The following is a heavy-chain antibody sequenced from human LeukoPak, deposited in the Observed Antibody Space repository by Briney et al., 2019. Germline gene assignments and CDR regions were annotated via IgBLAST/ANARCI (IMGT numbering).Heavy chain of an antibody. V-gene: IGHV3-21*01. CDR1: GFTFSSYS. J-gene: IGHJ6*02. Sequence: GGSLRLSCAASGFTFSSYSMNWVRQAPGKGLEWVSSISSSSCYIYYADSVKGRFTISRDNAKNSRYLQMNSLRAEDTAVYYCARDVSSYEYVWGSYRSDGMDVWGQGTTVTVSS. D-gene: IGHD3-16*02. CDR2: ISSSSCYI. CDR3: ARDVSSYEYVWGSYRSDGMDV.